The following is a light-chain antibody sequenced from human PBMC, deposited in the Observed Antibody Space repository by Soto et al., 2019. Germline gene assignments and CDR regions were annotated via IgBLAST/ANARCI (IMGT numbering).Light chain of an antibody. V-gene: IGKV4-1*01. CDR3: QQYYSSPPT. CDR2: WAS. CDR1: QSISSY. J-gene: IGKJ1*01. Sequence: DIQMTQSPSSLSASVGDRVTITCRASQSISSYLSWYQQRPGQPPKLLFYWASTRESGVPDRFSGSGSGTHSTLTITSLQAGDVAVYYCQQYYSSPPTFGQGTKVDIK.